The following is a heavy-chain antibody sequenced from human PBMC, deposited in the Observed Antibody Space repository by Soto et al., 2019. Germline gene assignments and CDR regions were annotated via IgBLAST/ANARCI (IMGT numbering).Heavy chain of an antibody. V-gene: IGHV1-18*01. CDR1: GYTFNSYG. CDR3: ARGRSWGARDFDN. Sequence: QVQLVQSGGEVTRPGASVRVSCKASGYTFNSYGISWVRQAPGQGLEWMGWISSYNGHTDYARKFQGRVAMTTDISTNTVSTELRDLRSDDTAVYYCARGRSWGARDFDNWGQGTLVTVSS. D-gene: IGHD3-16*01. J-gene: IGHJ4*02. CDR2: ISSYNGHT.